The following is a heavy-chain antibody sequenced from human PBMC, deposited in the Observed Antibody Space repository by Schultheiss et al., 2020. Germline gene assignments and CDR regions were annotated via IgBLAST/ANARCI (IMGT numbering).Heavy chain of an antibody. Sequence: GESLKISCAASGFTFSSYEMNWVRQAPGKGLEWVSYISSSGSTIYYADSVKGRFTISRDNAKNSLYLQMNSLRAEDTAVYYCARYGSGTSRAGWFDPWGQGTLVTVSS. CDR1: GFTFSSYE. D-gene: IGHD3-10*01. CDR2: ISSSGSTI. CDR3: ARYGSGTSRAGWFDP. V-gene: IGHV3-48*03. J-gene: IGHJ5*02.